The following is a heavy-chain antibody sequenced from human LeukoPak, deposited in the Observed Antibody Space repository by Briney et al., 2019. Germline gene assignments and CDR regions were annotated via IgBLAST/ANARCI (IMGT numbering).Heavy chain of an antibody. CDR1: GGSISSVSYY. Sequence: SQTLSLNCTVSGGSISSVSYYWSWIRQPAGKGLEWIGRIYTSGSTSYNPSLKSRVTISIDTSKNQFSLKLSSVTAADTAVYYCAREASYCGGDCSFDYWGQGTLVTVSS. J-gene: IGHJ4*02. CDR3: AREASYCGGDCSFDY. V-gene: IGHV4-61*02. CDR2: IYTSGST. D-gene: IGHD2-21*02.